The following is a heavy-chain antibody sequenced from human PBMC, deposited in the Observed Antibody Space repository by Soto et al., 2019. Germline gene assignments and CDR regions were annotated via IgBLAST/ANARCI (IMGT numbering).Heavy chain of an antibody. CDR1: GDSVSSYY. CDR3: VRDCSGGGCYSDYGMDV. V-gene: IGHV4-4*07. Sequence: TLSLTCTVSGDSVSSYYWSWIRQPAGRGLEWIGRIYISGSTDYNPSLKGRVSMSVDRSKNQFSLKLTSVTAADTAVYYCVRDCSGGGCYSDYGMDVWGQGTTVTVSS. D-gene: IGHD2-15*01. CDR2: IYISGST. J-gene: IGHJ6*02.